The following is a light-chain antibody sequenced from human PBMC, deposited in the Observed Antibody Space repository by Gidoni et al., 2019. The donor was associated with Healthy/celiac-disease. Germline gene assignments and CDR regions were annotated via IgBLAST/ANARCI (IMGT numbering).Light chain of an antibody. CDR1: QSISSW. Sequence: DIQMIQSPSTLSASVGDRVTITCRASQSISSWLAWYQQKPGKAPKLLIYKASSLESGVPSRFSASGSGTEFTLTIRSLQPDDFATYYCQQYNSYPLPFGGGTKVEIK. CDR2: KAS. J-gene: IGKJ4*01. CDR3: QQYNSYPLP. V-gene: IGKV1-5*03.